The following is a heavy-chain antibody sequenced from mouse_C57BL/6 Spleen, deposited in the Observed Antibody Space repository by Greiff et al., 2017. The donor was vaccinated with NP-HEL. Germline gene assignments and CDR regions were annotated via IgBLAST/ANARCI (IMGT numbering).Heavy chain of an antibody. Sequence: EVKLMESGGDLVKPGGSLKLSCAASGFTFSSYGMSWVRQTPDKRLEWVATISSGGSYTYYPDSVKGRFTISRDNAKNTLYLQMSSLKSEDTAMYYCARNDGYYPYWYFDVWGTGTTVTVSS. J-gene: IGHJ1*03. CDR3: ARNDGYYPYWYFDV. CDR2: ISSGGSYT. D-gene: IGHD2-3*01. V-gene: IGHV5-6*01. CDR1: GFTFSSYG.